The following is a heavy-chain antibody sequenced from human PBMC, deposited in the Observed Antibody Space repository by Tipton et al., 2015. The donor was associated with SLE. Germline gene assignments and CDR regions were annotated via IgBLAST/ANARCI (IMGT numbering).Heavy chain of an antibody. CDR3: ARHDVDYGWGLYRPAAFDI. Sequence: TLSLTCTVSGGSIRSYYWSWIRQTPEKGLEWIGNIYNSGNTNYNPSLKSRVTMSGDMPNNQFSLKLTSVTAADTAVYYCARHDVDYGWGLYRPAAFDIGGRGTMVTVSS. D-gene: IGHD3-16*02. CDR1: GGSIRSYY. CDR2: IYNSGNT. V-gene: IGHV4-59*01. J-gene: IGHJ3*02.